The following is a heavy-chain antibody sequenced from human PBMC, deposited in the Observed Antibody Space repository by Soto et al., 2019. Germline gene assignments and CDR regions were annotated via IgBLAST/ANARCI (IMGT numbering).Heavy chain of an antibody. D-gene: IGHD3-22*01. Sequence: SETLSLTCAVSGGSISSGGYSGSWIRQPPGKGLEWIGYIYHSGSTYYNPSLRSRVTISVDRSKNQFSLKLSSVTAADTAVYYCARDYYDSSGYSVPLDVWGQGTTVTVSS. CDR2: IYHSGST. V-gene: IGHV4-30-2*01. J-gene: IGHJ6*02. CDR1: GGSISSGGYS. CDR3: ARDYYDSSGYSVPLDV.